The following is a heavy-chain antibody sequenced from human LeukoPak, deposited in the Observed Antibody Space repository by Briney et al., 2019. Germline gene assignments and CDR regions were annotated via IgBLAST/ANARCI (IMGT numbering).Heavy chain of an antibody. CDR3: ARGSTGNFDY. CDR2: IYTSGST. Sequence: SETPSLTCTVSGGSISSYYWSWIRQPAGKGLEWIGRIYTSGSTDYNPSLKSRVTMSVDTSKNRFSLNLNSVTAADTAVYYCARGSTGNFDYWGQGTLVTVSS. V-gene: IGHV4-4*07. J-gene: IGHJ4*02. D-gene: IGHD7-27*01. CDR1: GGSISSYY.